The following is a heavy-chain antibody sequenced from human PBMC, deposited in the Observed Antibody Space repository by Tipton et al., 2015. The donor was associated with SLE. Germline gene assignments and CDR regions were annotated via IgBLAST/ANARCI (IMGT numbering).Heavy chain of an antibody. CDR3: ARDGTMVRGVGEYYGMDV. Sequence: TLSLTCAVSGGSISSGGYSWSWIRQPPGKGLEWIGYIYHSGSTNYNPSLKSRVTISVDTSKNQFSLKLSSVTAADTAVYYCARDGTMVRGVGEYYGMDVWGQGTTVTVSS. D-gene: IGHD3-10*01. J-gene: IGHJ6*02. CDR1: GGSISSGGYS. V-gene: IGHV4-30-2*01. CDR2: IYHSGST.